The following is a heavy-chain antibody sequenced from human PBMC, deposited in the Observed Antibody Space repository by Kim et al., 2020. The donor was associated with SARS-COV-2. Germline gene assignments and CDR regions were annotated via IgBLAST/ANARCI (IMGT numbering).Heavy chain of an antibody. Sequence: GGSLRLSCAASGFTFDDYDMSWVRQAPGKGLEWVSGINWSGGSIGYADSVKGRFTISRDNAKNSLYLQMNSLRAEDTAVYHCLRGDSLYDYPFGCNDYYG. CDR2: INWSGGSI. J-gene: IGHJ6*01. CDR3: LRGDSLYDYPFGCNDYYG. V-gene: IGHV3-20*01. D-gene: IGHD3-16*01. CDR1: GFTFDDYD.